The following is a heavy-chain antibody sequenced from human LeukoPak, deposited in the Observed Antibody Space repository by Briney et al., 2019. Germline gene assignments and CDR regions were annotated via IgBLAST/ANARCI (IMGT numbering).Heavy chain of an antibody. D-gene: IGHD3-22*01. CDR3: ARPLSSGYYGGGFDI. CDR1: GYRFNSYW. J-gene: IGHJ3*02. CDR2: IDPSDSYT. Sequence: PGESLRISCKGSGYRFNSYWINWVRQMPGRGLEWMGTIDPSDSYTKYSPSFQGHVTISADKSISTAYLQWSSLKASDTAMYYCARPLSSGYYGGGFDIWGQGTMVTVSS. V-gene: IGHV5-10-1*01.